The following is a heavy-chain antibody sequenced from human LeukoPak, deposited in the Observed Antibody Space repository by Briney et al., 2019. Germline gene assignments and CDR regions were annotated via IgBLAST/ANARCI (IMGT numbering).Heavy chain of an antibody. J-gene: IGHJ3*02. CDR2: IYSGGST. CDR1: GFTVSSNY. V-gene: IGHV3-66*01. D-gene: IGHD1-1*01. CDR3: ARDVYTGTAGAFDM. Sequence: AGSLRLSCAASGFTVSSNYMSWVRQAPGKGLEWVSVIYSGGSTYYADSVKGRFTISRDNSKNTLYLQMNSLRAEDTAVYYCARDVYTGTAGAFDMWGQGTMVTVSS.